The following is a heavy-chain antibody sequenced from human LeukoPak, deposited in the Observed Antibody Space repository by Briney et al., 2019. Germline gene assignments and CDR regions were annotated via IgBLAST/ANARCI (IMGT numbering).Heavy chain of an antibody. J-gene: IGHJ3*02. CDR1: GYTFTSYG. Sequence: GASVKVSCKGSGYTFTSYGISWVRQAPGQGLEWTGWISAYNGNTNYAQKLQGRVTMTTDTSTSTVYMELRSLRSDDTAVYYCARDKLDGSGSLDAFDIWGQGTMVTVSS. V-gene: IGHV1-18*01. CDR2: ISAYNGNT. CDR3: ARDKLDGSGSLDAFDI. D-gene: IGHD3-10*01.